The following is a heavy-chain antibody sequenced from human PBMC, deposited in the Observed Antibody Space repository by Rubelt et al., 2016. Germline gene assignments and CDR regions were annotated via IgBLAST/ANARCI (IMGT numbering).Heavy chain of an antibody. CDR2: ITHSGRT. CDR3: AIFFKYFDP. V-gene: IGHV4-34*01. CDR1: GGSFSGYY. D-gene: IGHD2/OR15-2a*01. J-gene: IGHJ5*02. Sequence: QVQLQQWGAGLLKPSETLSLTCAVYGGSFSGYYWSWIRQPPGKGLEWIGEITHSGRTNYNPSLTGRAIISLDTSKNQFSLILSSVTAADTALYYCAIFFKYFDPWGQGTLVTVSS.